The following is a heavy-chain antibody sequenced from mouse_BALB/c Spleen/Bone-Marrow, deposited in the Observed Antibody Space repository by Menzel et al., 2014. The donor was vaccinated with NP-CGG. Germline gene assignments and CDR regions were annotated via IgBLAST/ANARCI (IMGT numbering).Heavy chain of an antibody. CDR1: GFTFSGFG. J-gene: IGHJ4*01. CDR2: ISNGSSTI. V-gene: IGHV5-17*02. CDR3: ARKGDIITHLYAMDY. Sequence: EVHLVESGGGLVQPGGSRKLSCAASGFTFSGFGMHWVRQAPEKGLEWVAYISNGSSTIYYADTVKGRFTISRDNPKNSLFLEMTSLSFKYADMYYCARKGDIITHLYAMDYWGQGTSVTVSS. D-gene: IGHD1-1*01.